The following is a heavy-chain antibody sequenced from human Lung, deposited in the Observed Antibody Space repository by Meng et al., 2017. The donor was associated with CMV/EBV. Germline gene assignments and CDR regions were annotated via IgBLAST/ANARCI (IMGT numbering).Heavy chain of an antibody. V-gene: IGHV1-69*10. J-gene: IGHJ6*02. CDR1: GGTFSSYA. CDR2: IIPILGIA. CDR3: ARDAPCITISGVGLCVLDV. Sequence: SXXVSXNASGGTFSSYAISWVRQAPGQGLEWMGGIIPILGIANYAQKFQGRVTITADKSTSTAYMELRSLTSDDTAMYYCARDAPCITISGVGLCVLDVXGHGXTVTVSS. D-gene: IGHD3-3*01.